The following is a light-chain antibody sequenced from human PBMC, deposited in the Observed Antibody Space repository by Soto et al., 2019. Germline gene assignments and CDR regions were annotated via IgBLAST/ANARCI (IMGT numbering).Light chain of an antibody. CDR3: QQTYSTPPT. Sequence: DIQMTQSPSSLSASVGDRVTITCRARQSISTYLNWYQQKAGLAPKLLIYAASSLQSGVPSRFSGSGSGTDLTLTISSLQPEDFATYYCQQTYSTPPTFGQGTKVEIK. CDR1: QSISTY. CDR2: AAS. V-gene: IGKV1-39*01. J-gene: IGKJ1*01.